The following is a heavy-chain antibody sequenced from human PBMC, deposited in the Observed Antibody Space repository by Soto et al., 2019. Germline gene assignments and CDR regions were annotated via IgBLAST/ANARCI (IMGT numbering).Heavy chain of an antibody. V-gene: IGHV5-51*01. J-gene: IGHJ4*02. D-gene: IGHD6-19*01. CDR3: AGLEGRAVAGRTFDY. CDR1: GYSFTSYW. Sequence: GESLKISCKGSGYSFTSYWIGWVRQMPGKGLEWMGIIYPGDSDTRYSPSFQGQVTISADKSISTAYLQWSSLKASDTAMYYCAGLEGRAVAGRTFDYWGQGTLVTSPQ. CDR2: IYPGDSDT.